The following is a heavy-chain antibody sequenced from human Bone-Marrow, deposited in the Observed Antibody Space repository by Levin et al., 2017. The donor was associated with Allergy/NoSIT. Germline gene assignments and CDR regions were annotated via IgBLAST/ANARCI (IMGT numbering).Heavy chain of an antibody. V-gene: IGHV3-64D*06. Sequence: GGSLRLSCSASGFTFSSYAMHWVRQAPGKGLEYVSAISSNGGSTYYADSVKGRFTISRDNSKNTLYLQMSSLRAEDTAVYYCVKDFDWFFDAFDIWGQGTMVTVSS. CDR2: ISSNGGST. D-gene: IGHD3-9*01. CDR3: VKDFDWFFDAFDI. CDR1: GFTFSSYA. J-gene: IGHJ3*02.